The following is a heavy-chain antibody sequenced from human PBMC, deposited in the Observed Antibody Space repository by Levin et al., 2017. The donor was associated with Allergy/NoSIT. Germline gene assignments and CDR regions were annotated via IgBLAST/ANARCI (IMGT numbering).Heavy chain of an antibody. CDR3: ARDGRSARAFDI. J-gene: IGHJ3*02. Sequence: GESLKISCAASGFTFSSYGMHWVRQAPGKGLEWVAVIWYDGSNKYYADSVKGRFTISRDNSKNTLYLQMNSLRAEDTAVYYCARDGRSARAFDIWGQGTMVTVSS. D-gene: IGHD2-15*01. V-gene: IGHV3-33*01. CDR1: GFTFSSYG. CDR2: IWYDGSNK.